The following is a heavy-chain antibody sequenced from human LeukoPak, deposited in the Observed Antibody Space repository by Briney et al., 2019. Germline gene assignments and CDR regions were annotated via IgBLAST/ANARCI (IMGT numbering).Heavy chain of an antibody. CDR2: IYYSGST. CDR3: ARHSQSTWELPY. D-gene: IGHD1-26*01. Sequence: KPSETLSLTCTVSGGSISSSSYYWGWIRQPPGKGLEWIGSIYYSGSTYYNPSLKSRVTISVDTSKNQFSLKLSSVTAADTAVYYCARHSQSTWELPYWGQGTLVTVSS. J-gene: IGHJ4*02. CDR1: GGSISSSSYY. V-gene: IGHV4-39*01.